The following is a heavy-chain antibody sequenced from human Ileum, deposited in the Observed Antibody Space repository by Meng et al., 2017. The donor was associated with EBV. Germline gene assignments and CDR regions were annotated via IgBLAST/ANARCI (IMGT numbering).Heavy chain of an antibody. Sequence: ESGQGRVKPSETRSLAWISSGASINNFDYYWDWFRQSPAKGVEWLARIYRSGSTNNDPSLKSRVTISLDTSKNQFSLKLSSGTAADTAVYYCARDPAYPRGLFDSWGQGTLVTVSS. J-gene: IGHJ4*02. CDR2: IYRSGST. D-gene: IGHD3-10*01. V-gene: IGHV4-39*07. CDR1: GASINNFDYY. CDR3: ARDPAYPRGLFDS.